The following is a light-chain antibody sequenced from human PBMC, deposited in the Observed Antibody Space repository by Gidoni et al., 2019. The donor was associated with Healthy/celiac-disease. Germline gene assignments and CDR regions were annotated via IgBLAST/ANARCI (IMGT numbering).Light chain of an antibody. Sequence: DIVMTQSPATLSVSPGERATLSCRASQSVSSNLAWYQQKPGQAPRLLIDGASTRATGIPARCSGSGSGTEFTLTISSLQSEDFAVYYCQQYNNWPPITFGQXTRLEIK. V-gene: IGKV3-15*01. CDR2: GAS. CDR1: QSVSSN. J-gene: IGKJ5*01. CDR3: QQYNNWPPIT.